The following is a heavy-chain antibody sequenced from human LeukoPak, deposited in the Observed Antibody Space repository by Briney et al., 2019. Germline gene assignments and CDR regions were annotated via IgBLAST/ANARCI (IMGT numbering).Heavy chain of an antibody. V-gene: IGHV1-2*02. J-gene: IGHJ6*03. Sequence: ASVKVSCKASGYTLTGYYMHWVRQAPGQGLEWMGWINPNSGGTNYAQKLQGRVTMTTDTSTSTAYMELRSLRSDDTAVYYCAREVVAGTYYYYYMDVWGKGTTVTISS. D-gene: IGHD6-19*01. CDR1: GYTLTGYY. CDR3: AREVVAGTYYYYYMDV. CDR2: INPNSGGT.